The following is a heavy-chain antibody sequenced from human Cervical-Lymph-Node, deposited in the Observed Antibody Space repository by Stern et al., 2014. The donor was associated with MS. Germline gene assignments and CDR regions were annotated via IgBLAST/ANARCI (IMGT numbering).Heavy chain of an antibody. D-gene: IGHD3-22*01. CDR1: GGSISPFF. CDR3: AREGDSVKFLFDY. Sequence: QVQLQESGPGLVQPSETLSLTCTVSGGSISPFFWSWLRQPPGKGLEWIGYISYSGSTHYNPSLEGRVNISLDTSKNQFSLKLTSVTAADTAVFYCAREGDSVKFLFDYWGQGALVTVSS. J-gene: IGHJ4*02. CDR2: ISYSGST. V-gene: IGHV4-59*01.